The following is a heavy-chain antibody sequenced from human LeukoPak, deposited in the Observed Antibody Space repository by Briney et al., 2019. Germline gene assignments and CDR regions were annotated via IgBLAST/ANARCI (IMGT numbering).Heavy chain of an antibody. J-gene: IGHJ4*02. CDR2: IYYSGST. V-gene: IGHV4-30-4*01. D-gene: IGHD3-10*01. Sequence: SETLSLTCTVSGGSISSGDYYWSWIRQPPGKGLEWIGYIYYSGSTYYNPSLKSRVTISVDTSKNQFSLKLSSVTAADTAVYYCARVTTTMVRGVISYFDYWGQGTLVTVSS. CDR3: ARVTTTMVRGVISYFDY. CDR1: GGSISSGDYY.